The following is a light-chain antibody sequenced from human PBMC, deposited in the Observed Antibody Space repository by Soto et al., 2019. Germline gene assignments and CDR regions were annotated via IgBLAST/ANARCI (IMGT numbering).Light chain of an antibody. CDR2: DVS. CDR1: SRDVGGYNY. CDR3: SSYTTSNTRQIV. J-gene: IGLJ1*01. V-gene: IGLV2-14*03. Sequence: QSVLTQPASLSGSPGQSINISCTGTSRDVGGYNYVSWYQHHPGKAPKLIIYDVSNRPSGVSNPFSGSKSGNTASLTISGLQPEDEADYYCSSYTTSNTRQIVFGTGTKVTVL.